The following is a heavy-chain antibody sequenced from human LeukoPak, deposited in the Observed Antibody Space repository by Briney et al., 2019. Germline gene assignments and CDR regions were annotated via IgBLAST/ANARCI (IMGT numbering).Heavy chain of an antibody. CDR1: GYSISSGYY. V-gene: IGHV4-38-2*02. D-gene: IGHD4-17*01. J-gene: IGHJ4*02. CDR3: ARFYYGDFNFDY. CDR2: IYHSGTT. Sequence: MPSETLSLTCTVSGYSISSGYYWGWIRQPPGKGLEWIGSIYHSGTTYYNPSLKSRVTISVDTSKNQFSLKLSSVTAADTAVYYCARFYYGDFNFDYWGQGTLVTFSS.